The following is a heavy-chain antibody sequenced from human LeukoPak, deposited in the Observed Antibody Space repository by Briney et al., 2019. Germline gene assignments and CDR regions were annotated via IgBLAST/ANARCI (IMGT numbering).Heavy chain of an antibody. V-gene: IGHV1-46*01. Sequence: GASVKVSCKGSGYTFTSYYMHWVRQAPGQGLEWMGIINPSGGSTSYAQKYQGRVTMTRDTYTSTVHMELSSLRSEDTAVYYCARGPRPRELLYWGQGTLVTVSS. CDR1: GYTFTSYY. D-gene: IGHD1-26*01. CDR2: INPSGGST. CDR3: ARGPRPRELLY. J-gene: IGHJ4*02.